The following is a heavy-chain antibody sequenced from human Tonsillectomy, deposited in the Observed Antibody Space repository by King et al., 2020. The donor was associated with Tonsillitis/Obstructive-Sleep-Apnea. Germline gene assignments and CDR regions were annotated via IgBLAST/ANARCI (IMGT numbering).Heavy chain of an antibody. CDR3: ARYGCSSTRCFTNWFDP. D-gene: IGHD2-2*01. V-gene: IGHV4-61*01. J-gene: IGHJ5*02. Sequence: PLQESGPGLVKPSENLSLTCTVSGGSVSGGYFYWSWIRQPPGKGLEWIGYIYYSGSTSYNPSLKSRVTISLDTSRNQFSLRLSSVTAADTAVYYCARYGCSSTRCFTNWFDPWGQGTLVTVSS. CDR1: GGSVSGGYFY. CDR2: IYYSGST.